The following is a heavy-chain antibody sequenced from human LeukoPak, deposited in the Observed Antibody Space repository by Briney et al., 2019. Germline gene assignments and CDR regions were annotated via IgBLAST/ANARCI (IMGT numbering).Heavy chain of an antibody. CDR2: IYWDDDK. J-gene: IGHJ3*02. V-gene: IGHV2-5*02. Sequence: GPTLVNPTQTLTLTCTFSGFSLSTSGVGVGWIRQPPGKALEWLALIYWDDDKRYSPSLKSRLTITKDTSKNQVVLTMTNMDPVDTATYYCAHTYCSSTSCYPGDAFDIWGQGTMVTVSS. CDR3: AHTYCSSTSCYPGDAFDI. CDR1: GFSLSTSGVG. D-gene: IGHD2-2*01.